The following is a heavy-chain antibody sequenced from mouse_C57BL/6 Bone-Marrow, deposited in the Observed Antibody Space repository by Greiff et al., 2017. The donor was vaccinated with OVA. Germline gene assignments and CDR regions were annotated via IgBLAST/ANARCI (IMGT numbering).Heavy chain of an antibody. CDR2: IHPNSGST. Sequence: QVQLQQPGAELVKPGASVKLSCKASGYTFTSYWMHWVKQRPGQGLEWIGMIHPNSGSTNYNEKFKSKATLTVDKSSSTAYMQLSSLTSEDSAVYYCARHGAAALYAMDYWGQGTSVTVSS. V-gene: IGHV1-64*01. D-gene: IGHD1-2*01. J-gene: IGHJ4*01. CDR1: GYTFTSYW. CDR3: ARHGAAALYAMDY.